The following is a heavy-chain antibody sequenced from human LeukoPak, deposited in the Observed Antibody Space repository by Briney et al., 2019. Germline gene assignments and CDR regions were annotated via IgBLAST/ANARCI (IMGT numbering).Heavy chain of an antibody. D-gene: IGHD2-2*01. CDR1: GYTFTSYG. V-gene: IGHV1-18*01. Sequence: ASVKVSCKASGYTFTSYGISWVRQAPGQGLEWMGWISAYNGNTNYAQKLQGRVTMTTDTSTSTAYMELRSLRSDDTAVYYCARDQGPRDIVVVPAAPAHFDYWGQGTLVTVSS. CDR2: ISAYNGNT. J-gene: IGHJ4*02. CDR3: ARDQGPRDIVVVPAAPAHFDY.